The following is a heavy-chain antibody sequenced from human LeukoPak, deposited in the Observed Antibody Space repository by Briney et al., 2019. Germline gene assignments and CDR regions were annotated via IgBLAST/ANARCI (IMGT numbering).Heavy chain of an antibody. J-gene: IGHJ4*02. CDR2: IYHSGST. CDR1: GGSISSGGYY. V-gene: IGHV4-30-2*01. Sequence: SQTLSLTCTVSGGSISSGGYYWSWIRQPPGKGLEWIGYIYHSGSTYYNPSLKSRVTISVDRSKNQFSLKLSSVTAADTAVYYCARILSGITIFGVVAYYFDYWGQGTLVTVSS. CDR3: ARILSGITIFGVVAYYFDY. D-gene: IGHD3-3*01.